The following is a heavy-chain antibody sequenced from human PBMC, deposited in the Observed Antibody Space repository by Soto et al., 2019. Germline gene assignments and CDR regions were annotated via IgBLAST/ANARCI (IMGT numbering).Heavy chain of an antibody. J-gene: IGHJ6*02. D-gene: IGHD3-10*01. CDR1: GGSISSGDYY. V-gene: IGHV4-30-4*01. CDR2: IYYSGST. CDR3: ASHYYGSGSYSLNYYYGMDV. Sequence: QVQLQESGPGLVKPSQTLSLTCTVSGGSISSGDYYWSWIRQPPGKGLEWIGYIYYSGSTYYNPSLKSRVTISVDTSKNQFSLKLSSVTAADTAVYYCASHYYGSGSYSLNYYYGMDVWGHGTTVTVSS.